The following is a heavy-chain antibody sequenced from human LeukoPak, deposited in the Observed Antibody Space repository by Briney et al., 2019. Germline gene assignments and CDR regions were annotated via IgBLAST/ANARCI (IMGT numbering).Heavy chain of an antibody. D-gene: IGHD1-26*01. J-gene: IGHJ4*01. V-gene: IGHV4-4*07. Sequence: SETLSLTCTVSGGSISSEYWSWIRQPAGKGLEWIGRIYTGGSTTHYNPSLKSRVSMSVDTSKNQFSLKLSSVTAADTAVYYCAREWVPTSPDYFDYWGHGILVTVSS. CDR1: GGSISSEY. CDR2: IYTGGST. CDR3: AREWVPTSPDYFDY.